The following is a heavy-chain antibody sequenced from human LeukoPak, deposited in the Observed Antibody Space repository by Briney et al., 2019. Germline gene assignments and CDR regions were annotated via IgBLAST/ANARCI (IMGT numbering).Heavy chain of an antibody. V-gene: IGHV3-7*01. J-gene: IGHJ3*02. Sequence: GGSLRLSCAASGFTFSSYWMSWVRQAPGKGLEWVANIKQDGSEKYYVDSVKGRFTISRDNAKTSLYLQMNSLRAEDTAVYYCARVTYLWAFDIWGQGTMVTVSS. CDR1: GFTFSSYW. D-gene: IGHD2-8*02. CDR3: ARVTYLWAFDI. CDR2: IKQDGSEK.